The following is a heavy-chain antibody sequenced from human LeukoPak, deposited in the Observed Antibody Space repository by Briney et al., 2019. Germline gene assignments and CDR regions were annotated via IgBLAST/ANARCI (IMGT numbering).Heavy chain of an antibody. D-gene: IGHD3-22*01. CDR1: GDSISSGGYY. CDR3: ASLLYHCDSSGYYFYLDY. V-gene: IGHV4-31*03. J-gene: IGHJ4*02. Sequence: SETLSLTCTVSGDSISSGGYYWSWIRQHPGKGLEWIGYIYYSGSTYYNPSLKSRVTISVDTSKNQFSLKLSSVTAADTAVYYCASLLYHCDSSGYYFYLDYWGQGTLVTVSS. CDR2: IYYSGST.